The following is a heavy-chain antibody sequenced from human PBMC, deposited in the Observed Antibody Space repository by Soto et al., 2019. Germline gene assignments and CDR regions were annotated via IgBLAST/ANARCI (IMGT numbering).Heavy chain of an antibody. CDR3: AFGVGYCSGGSCYSAPPAFDY. CDR1: GGSFSGYY. Sequence: QVQLQQWGAGLLKPSETLSLTCAVYGGSFSGYYWSWIRQPPGKGLEWIGEINHSGSTNYTPSIKSRVTISVDTSKNQFSLKLSSVTAADTAVYYCAFGVGYCSGGSCYSAPPAFDYWGQGTLVTVSS. J-gene: IGHJ4*02. V-gene: IGHV4-34*01. D-gene: IGHD2-15*01. CDR2: INHSGST.